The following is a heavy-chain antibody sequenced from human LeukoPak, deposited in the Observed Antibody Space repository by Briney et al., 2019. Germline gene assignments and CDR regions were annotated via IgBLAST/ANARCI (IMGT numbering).Heavy chain of an antibody. Sequence: SETLSLTCTVSGGSINTYYWSWIRQPPGKGLEWIGYIYYSGSTNYNPSLKSRVTISVDTSKNQFSLKLSSVTAANTAVYYCATDPGSYYMDVWGKGTTVTVSS. CDR3: ATDPGSYYMDV. J-gene: IGHJ6*03. V-gene: IGHV4-59*01. CDR2: IYYSGST. CDR1: GGSINTYY. D-gene: IGHD3-10*01.